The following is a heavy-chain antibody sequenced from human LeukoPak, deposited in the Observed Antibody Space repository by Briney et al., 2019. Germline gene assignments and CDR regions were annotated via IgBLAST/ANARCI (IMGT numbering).Heavy chain of an antibody. D-gene: IGHD3-10*01. Sequence: GGSLRLSCAASGFTSSNAWMSWVRQAPGKGLEWVGRIKSKTDGGTTDYAAPVKGRFTISRDDSKNTLYLQMNSLKTEDTAVYYCTTDKLLWFGELKKQPWGQGTLVTVSS. CDR3: TTDKLLWFGELKKQP. CDR2: IKSKTDGGTT. V-gene: IGHV3-15*01. J-gene: IGHJ5*02. CDR1: GFTSSNAW.